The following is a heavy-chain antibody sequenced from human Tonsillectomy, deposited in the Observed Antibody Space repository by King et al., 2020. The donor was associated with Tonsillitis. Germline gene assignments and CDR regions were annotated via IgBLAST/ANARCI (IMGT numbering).Heavy chain of an antibody. Sequence: QLVESGGGVVQPGRSLRLSCAASGFTFSSYGMHWGLQAPGKGMEWVAVILNDGRTIYNLDSVKGRVTISSDTSKDTLFLQMNSLRAEDTGVYYCARAPPAAPRSYYYFRMDVWGQGTTVTVPS. V-gene: IGHV3-33*01. CDR3: ARAPPAAPRSYYYFRMDV. D-gene: IGHD2-2*01. CDR1: GFTFSSYG. CDR2: ILNDGRTI. J-gene: IGHJ6*02.